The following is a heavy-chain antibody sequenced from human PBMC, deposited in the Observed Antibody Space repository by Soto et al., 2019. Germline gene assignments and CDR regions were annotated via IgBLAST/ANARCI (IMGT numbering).Heavy chain of an antibody. V-gene: IGHV1-18*01. Sequence: ASVKVSCKASGYTFTSYGISWVRQAPGQGPEWMGVISPPYGNTNYAQKFQGRVTITTDESKSTAYMELKGLRFEDTAVYYCAWGADYAGYIYYWGQGSLVTVSS. CDR3: AWGADYAGYIYY. D-gene: IGHD4-17*01. CDR2: ISPPYGNT. J-gene: IGHJ4*02. CDR1: GYTFTSYG.